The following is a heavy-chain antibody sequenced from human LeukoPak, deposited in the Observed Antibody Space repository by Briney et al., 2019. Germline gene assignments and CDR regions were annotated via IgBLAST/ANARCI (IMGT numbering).Heavy chain of an antibody. J-gene: IGHJ3*02. CDR3: ARDGYSSSWYSRVAFDI. CDR1: GFTVSSNY. D-gene: IGHD6-13*01. V-gene: IGHV3-66*01. Sequence: PGGSLRLSSAASGFTVSSNYMSWVRQAPGKGLEWVSVIYSGGSTYYADSVKGRFTVSRDNSKNTLYLQMNSLRAEDTAVYYCARDGYSSSWYSRVAFDIWGQGTMVTVSS. CDR2: IYSGGST.